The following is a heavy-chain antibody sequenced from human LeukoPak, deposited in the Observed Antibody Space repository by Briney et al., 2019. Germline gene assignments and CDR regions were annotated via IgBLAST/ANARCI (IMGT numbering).Heavy chain of an antibody. Sequence: GGSLRLSCASSGFTFSSYFMSWVRQAPGKGLEWVAVISYDGSNKYYADSVKGRFSISRDNSKNTLYLQMNSLRAEDTAVYYCASLSGYAHGAFDIWGQGTMVTVSS. CDR2: ISYDGSNK. CDR1: GFTFSSYF. V-gene: IGHV3-30*19. D-gene: IGHD3-22*01. J-gene: IGHJ3*02. CDR3: ASLSGYAHGAFDI.